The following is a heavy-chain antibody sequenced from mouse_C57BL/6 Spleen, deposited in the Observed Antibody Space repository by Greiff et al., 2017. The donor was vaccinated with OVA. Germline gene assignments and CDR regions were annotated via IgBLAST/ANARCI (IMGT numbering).Heavy chain of an antibody. D-gene: IGHD1-1*01. J-gene: IGHJ4*01. Sequence: EVQLQQSGGGLVQPGGSLKLSCAASGFTFSDYYMYWVRQTPEQRLEWVAYISNGGGSTYYPDTVKGRFTISRDNAKNTLYLQMSRMKSEETAMDYCARQGTVVARGAMDYWGQGTSVTVSS. V-gene: IGHV5-12*01. CDR3: ARQGTVVARGAMDY. CDR2: ISNGGGST. CDR1: GFTFSDYY.